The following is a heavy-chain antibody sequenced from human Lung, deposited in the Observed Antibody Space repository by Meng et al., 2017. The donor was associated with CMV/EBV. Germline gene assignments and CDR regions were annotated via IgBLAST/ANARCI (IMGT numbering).Heavy chain of an antibody. CDR3: ASSSDIVVVPAAPFDY. J-gene: IGHJ4*02. CDR1: GYTFTSYG. Sequence: SVKVSXKASGYTFTSYGISWVRQAPGQGLEWMGWISAYNGNTNYAQKLQGRATMTTDTSTSTAYMELRSLRSDDTAVYYCASSSDIVVVPAAPFDYWGQGTLVTVSS. CDR2: ISAYNGNT. V-gene: IGHV1-18*01. D-gene: IGHD2-2*01.